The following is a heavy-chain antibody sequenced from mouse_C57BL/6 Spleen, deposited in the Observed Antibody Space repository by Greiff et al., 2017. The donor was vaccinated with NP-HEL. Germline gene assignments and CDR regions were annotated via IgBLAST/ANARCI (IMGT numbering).Heavy chain of an antibody. D-gene: IGHD2-4*01. Sequence: QVQLQQPGAELVKPGASVKLSCKASGYTFTSYWMHWVKQRPGQGLEWIGMIHPNSGSTNYNEKFKSKATLTVDKSSSTAYMQLSSLTSEDSAVYYCAREGLYYDFFAYWGQGTLVTVSA. J-gene: IGHJ3*01. CDR1: GYTFTSYW. CDR3: AREGLYYDFFAY. V-gene: IGHV1-64*01. CDR2: IHPNSGST.